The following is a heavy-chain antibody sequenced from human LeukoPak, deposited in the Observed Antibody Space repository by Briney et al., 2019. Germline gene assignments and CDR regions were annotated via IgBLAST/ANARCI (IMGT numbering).Heavy chain of an antibody. V-gene: IGHV3-48*02. CDR2: ISTSGSTI. Sequence: PGGSLRLSCAASGFTFSSYSMNWVRQAPGKGLEWVSYISTSGSTIKYADSVKGRFTISRDNTKNSLYVQMNSLRDEDTAVYYCVREDPSEYGSIDYWGQGTLVTVSS. D-gene: IGHD3-10*01. CDR3: VREDPSEYGSIDY. CDR1: GFTFSSYS. J-gene: IGHJ4*02.